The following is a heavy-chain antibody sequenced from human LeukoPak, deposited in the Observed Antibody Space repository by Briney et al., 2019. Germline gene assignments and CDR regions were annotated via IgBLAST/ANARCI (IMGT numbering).Heavy chain of an antibody. Sequence: GGSLRLSCAASGFSFNDYAMHWVRPAPGKGLEWVSGISWNSGSVGYADSVKGRFTISRDNAKNSLFLQMNSLRAEDTALYYCAKGSTGSFLTDYWGQGTLVTVSS. CDR3: AKGSTGSFLTDY. V-gene: IGHV3-9*01. J-gene: IGHJ4*02. D-gene: IGHD1-26*01. CDR2: ISWNSGSV. CDR1: GFSFNDYA.